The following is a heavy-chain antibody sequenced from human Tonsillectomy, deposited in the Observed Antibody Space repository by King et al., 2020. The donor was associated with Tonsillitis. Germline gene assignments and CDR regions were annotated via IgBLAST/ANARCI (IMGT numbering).Heavy chain of an antibody. CDR2: ISYDGSNE. CDR1: GFSFNTYG. J-gene: IGHJ6*02. D-gene: IGHD1-14*01. V-gene: IGHV3-30*03. CDR3: ATDGPSSREPSDYYYYGLDV. Sequence: QMQLVQSGGGVVQPQRSLRLSCAASGFSFNTYGMQWVRQAPGKGLEWVAVISYDGSNEYYADSVKGRFTISRDNSKNTLYLQMNSLRTEDTAVYYCATDGPSSREPSDYYYYGLDVWGQGTTFTVSS.